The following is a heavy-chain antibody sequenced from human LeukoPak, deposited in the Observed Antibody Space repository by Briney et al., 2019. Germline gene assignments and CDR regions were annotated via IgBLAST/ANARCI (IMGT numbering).Heavy chain of an antibody. V-gene: IGHV1-8*01. CDR1: GYIFTTYD. J-gene: IGHJ4*02. D-gene: IGHD4-17*01. Sequence: ASVKVSCKASGYIFTTYDINWVRQAAGQGLEWMGWMNPKSGNTGYAQNFRGRVTMTRNTSITTSYMELSSLRSEDTAVYFCARAGRTYFGDYLYYFDSWGQGTQVTVSS. CDR2: MNPKSGNT. CDR3: ARAGRTYFGDYLYYFDS.